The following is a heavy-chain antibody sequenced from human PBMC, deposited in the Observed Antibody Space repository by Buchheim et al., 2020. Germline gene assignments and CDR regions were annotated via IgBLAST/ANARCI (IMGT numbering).Heavy chain of an antibody. Sequence: QVQLQQWGAGLLKPSETLSLTCAVYGGSFSGYYWSWIRQPPGKGLEWIGEINHSGSTNYNPSLKSRVTISVDTSKNQFSLKLSSVTAADTAVYYCARGLKRTRFNDYVWGSYPDNDAFDIWGQGT. J-gene: IGHJ3*02. CDR3: ARGLKRTRFNDYVWGSYPDNDAFDI. V-gene: IGHV4-34*01. D-gene: IGHD3-16*02. CDR2: INHSGST. CDR1: GGSFSGYY.